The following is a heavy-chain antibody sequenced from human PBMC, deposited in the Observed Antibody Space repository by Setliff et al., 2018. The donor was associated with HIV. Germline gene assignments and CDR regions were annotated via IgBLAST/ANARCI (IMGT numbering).Heavy chain of an antibody. Sequence: SETLSLTCAVYGGSFSGYYWSWIRQPPGKGLEWIGEINHSGSTNYNPSLKSRVTISVDTSKNQFSLKLSSVTAADTAVYYCARGHGYYDYVWGSYRSYYFDYWGQGTLVTVS. J-gene: IGHJ4*02. D-gene: IGHD3-16*02. CDR2: INHSGST. CDR3: ARGHGYYDYVWGSYRSYYFDY. CDR1: GGSFSGYY. V-gene: IGHV4-34*01.